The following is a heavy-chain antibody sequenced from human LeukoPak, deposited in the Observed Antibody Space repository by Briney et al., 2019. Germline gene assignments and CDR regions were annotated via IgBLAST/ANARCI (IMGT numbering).Heavy chain of an antibody. CDR3: ARGFYSNYYYYGMDV. CDR1: GLTFSSYA. D-gene: IGHD4-4*01. CDR2: ISYDGSNK. V-gene: IGHV3-30-3*01. Sequence: GGSLRLSCAASGLTFSSYAMHWVRQAPGKGLEWVAVISYDGSNKYYADSVKGRFTISRDNSKNTLYLQMNSLRAEDTAVYYCARGFYSNYYYYGMDVWGQGTTVTVSS. J-gene: IGHJ6*02.